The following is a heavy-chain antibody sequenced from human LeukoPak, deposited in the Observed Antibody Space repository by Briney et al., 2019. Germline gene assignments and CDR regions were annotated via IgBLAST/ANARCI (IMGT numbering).Heavy chain of an antibody. D-gene: IGHD4-17*01. J-gene: IGHJ4*02. Sequence: GGSLRLSCVASGFTFSNAWMSWVRQAPGKGLEWLGRIKSKIDGGTTDYAAPVKGRFTISRDDSKNILYLEVNSLETDDSGVYYCTTDKTVTTRHFDYWGQGTLVTVSS. CDR1: GFTFSNAW. V-gene: IGHV3-15*01. CDR3: TTDKTVTTRHFDY. CDR2: IKSKIDGGTT.